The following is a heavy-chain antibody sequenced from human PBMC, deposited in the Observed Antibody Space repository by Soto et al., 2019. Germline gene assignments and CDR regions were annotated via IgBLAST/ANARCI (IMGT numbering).Heavy chain of an antibody. D-gene: IGHD4-17*01. V-gene: IGHV4-39*07. CDR1: GGSISSSSYY. Sequence: PSETLSLTCTVSGGSISSSSYYWGWIRQPPGKGLEWIGSIYYSGSTYYNPSLKSRVTISVDTSKNQFSLKLSSVTAADTAVYYCARVYGGAFDYWGQGTLVTVSS. J-gene: IGHJ4*02. CDR2: IYYSGST. CDR3: ARVYGGAFDY.